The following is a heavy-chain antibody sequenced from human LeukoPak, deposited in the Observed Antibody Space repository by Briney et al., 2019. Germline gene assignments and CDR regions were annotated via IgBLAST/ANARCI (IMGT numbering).Heavy chain of an antibody. CDR1: GGSISSSY. J-gene: IGHJ4*02. Sequence: SETLSLTCTVSGGSISSSYWSWIRQPPGKGLEWIGYIYYSGSTSYNPSLKSRVTITVDTSKNQFSLKLNSVTAADTAVYYCARQGPLTTAVTTRTNPFDYWGQGTLVTVSS. CDR3: ARQGPLTTAVTTRTNPFDY. CDR2: IYYSGST. D-gene: IGHD4-11*01. V-gene: IGHV4-59*08.